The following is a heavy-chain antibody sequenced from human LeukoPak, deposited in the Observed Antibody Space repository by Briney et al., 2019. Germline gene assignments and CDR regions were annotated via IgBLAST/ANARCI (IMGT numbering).Heavy chain of an antibody. J-gene: IGHJ5*02. CDR3: AKVRGSLVVVPAASPRLDP. D-gene: IGHD2-2*01. Sequence: GGSLRLSCAASGFTFSSYAMSWVRQAPGKGLEWVSAISGSGGSTYYADSVKGRFTISRDNSKNTLYLQMNSLRAEDTAVYYCAKVRGSLVVVPAASPRLDPWGQGTLVTVSS. V-gene: IGHV3-23*01. CDR1: GFTFSSYA. CDR2: ISGSGGST.